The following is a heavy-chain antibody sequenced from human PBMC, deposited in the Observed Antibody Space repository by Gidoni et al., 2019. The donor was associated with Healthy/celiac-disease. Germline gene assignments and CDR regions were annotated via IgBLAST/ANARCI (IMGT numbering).Heavy chain of an antibody. CDR2: INHSGST. CDR3: ARGGFWGEWEPAYYYYMDV. J-gene: IGHJ6*03. V-gene: IGHV4-34*01. Sequence: QVQLQQWGAGLLKPSETLSLTCAVYGGSFSGYYWSWIRQPPGKGLEWIGEINHSGSTNYNPSLKSRVTISVDTSKNQFSLKLSSVTAADTAVYYCARGGFWGEWEPAYYYYMDVWGKGTTVTVSS. D-gene: IGHD1-26*01. CDR1: GGSFSGYY.